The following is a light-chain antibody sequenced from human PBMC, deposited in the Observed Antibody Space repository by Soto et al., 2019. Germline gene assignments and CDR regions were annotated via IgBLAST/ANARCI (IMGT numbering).Light chain of an antibody. Sequence: QSVLTQPASVSGSPGQSITISCTGTSTYPGGYYYFSWYRQHPGKAPQVLIYDVNVRPSWVSNRFSGSKAGNTASLTISGLQAEDEADYYCSSYTSTNTLVFGGGTKVTVL. CDR3: SSYTSTNTLV. V-gene: IGLV2-14*03. CDR1: STYPGGYYY. J-gene: IGLJ2*01. CDR2: DVN.